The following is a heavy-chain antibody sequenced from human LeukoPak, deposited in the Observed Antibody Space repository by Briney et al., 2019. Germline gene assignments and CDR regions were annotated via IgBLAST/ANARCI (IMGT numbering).Heavy chain of an antibody. J-gene: IGHJ4*02. CDR1: GGSISSGGYY. D-gene: IGHD6-13*01. V-gene: IGHV4-61*08. Sequence: SQTLSLTCTVSGGSISSGGYYWSWIRQHPGKGLEWLGYIYYSGSTNYNPSLKSRVTISVDTSKNQFPLKLSSVTAADTAVYYCARGGYSSSWYFDYWGQGTLVTVSS. CDR2: IYYSGST. CDR3: ARGGYSSSWYFDY.